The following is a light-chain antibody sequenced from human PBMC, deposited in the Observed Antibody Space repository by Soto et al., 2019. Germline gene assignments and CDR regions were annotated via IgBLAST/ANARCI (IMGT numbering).Light chain of an antibody. CDR3: CSYAGSYTIV. CDR1: RSDVSAYQY. Sequence: QSALTQPRSVSGSLGQSVTISCTGTRSDVSAYQYVSWYQQHPGKAPKLIIYDVTERPSGVPDRFSASKSGSTASLTISGLQAEDEAAYYCCSYAGSYTIVFGTETKLTVL. CDR2: DVT. V-gene: IGLV2-11*01. J-gene: IGLJ1*01.